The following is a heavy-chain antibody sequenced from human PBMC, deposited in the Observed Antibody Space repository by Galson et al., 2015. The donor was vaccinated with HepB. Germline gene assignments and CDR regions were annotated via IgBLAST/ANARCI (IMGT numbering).Heavy chain of an antibody. V-gene: IGHV1-18*01. CDR1: DYTFTSYG. CDR3: ARDGVLHYYGSGSYCHFDY. Sequence: SVKVSCKASDYTFTSYGISWVRQAPGQGLEWMGWISAYSGNTNYAQNLQGRVTMTTDTSTSTAYMEVRSLRSDDTAVYYCARDGVLHYYGSGSYCHFDYWGQGTLVTVSS. CDR2: ISAYSGNT. J-gene: IGHJ4*02. D-gene: IGHD3-10*01.